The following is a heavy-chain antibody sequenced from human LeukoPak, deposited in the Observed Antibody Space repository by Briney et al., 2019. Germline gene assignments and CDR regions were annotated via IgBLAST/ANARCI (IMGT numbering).Heavy chain of an antibody. Sequence: SETLSLTCTVSGGSISSYYWSWIRQPPGKGLEWIGYIYYSGSTNYNPSLKSRVTISVDTSKNQFSLKLSSVTAADTAVYYCARRYDSSGYYRSYWYFDLWGRGTLVTVSS. CDR1: GGSISSYY. J-gene: IGHJ2*01. CDR3: ARRYDSSGYYRSYWYFDL. D-gene: IGHD3-22*01. CDR2: IYYSGST. V-gene: IGHV4-59*01.